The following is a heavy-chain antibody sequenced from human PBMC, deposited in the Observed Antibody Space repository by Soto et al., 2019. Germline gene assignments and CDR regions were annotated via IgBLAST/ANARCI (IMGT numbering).Heavy chain of an antibody. CDR3: ARVGYFDWFVDV. CDR2: IYYSGST. Sequence: SETLSLTCTVSGGSISSYYWSWIRQPPGKGLEWIGYIYYSGSTNYNPSLKSRVTISVDTSKNQFSLKLSSVTAADTAVYYCARVGYFDWFVDVWGQGTTVTVSS. D-gene: IGHD3-9*01. J-gene: IGHJ6*02. V-gene: IGHV4-59*01. CDR1: GGSISSYY.